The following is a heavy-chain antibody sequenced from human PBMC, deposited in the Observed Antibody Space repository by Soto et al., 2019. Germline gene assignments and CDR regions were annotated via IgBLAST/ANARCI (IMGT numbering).Heavy chain of an antibody. Sequence: GGSLRLSCAASGFTFSSYWMHWVRQAPGKGLVWVSRINSDGSSTSYADSVKGRFTISRDNAKNTLYLQMNSLRAEDTAVYYCARDGRYCSSTSCPAGGNWFDPWGQGTLVTVSS. J-gene: IGHJ5*02. CDR1: GFTFSSYW. CDR3: ARDGRYCSSTSCPAGGNWFDP. CDR2: INSDGSST. D-gene: IGHD2-2*01. V-gene: IGHV3-74*01.